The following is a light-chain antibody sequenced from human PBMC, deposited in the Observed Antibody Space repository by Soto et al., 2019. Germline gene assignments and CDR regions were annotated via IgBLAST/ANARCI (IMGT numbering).Light chain of an antibody. CDR2: GAS. CDR3: QQYGSSPPYT. J-gene: IGKJ2*01. Sequence: EIVLTQSPGTLSLSPGERATLSCRASQSVSSSYLAWYQQKPGQAPRLLIYGASSRATGIPDRFSGSGSGTDFTLTISRQEPEDFPVYYCQQYGSSPPYTFGQRTKLEIK. V-gene: IGKV3-20*01. CDR1: QSVSSSY.